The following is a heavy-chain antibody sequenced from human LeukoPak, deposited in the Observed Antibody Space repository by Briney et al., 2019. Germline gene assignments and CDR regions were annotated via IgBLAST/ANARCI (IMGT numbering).Heavy chain of an antibody. CDR3: AREGSSLSLAPTWYYFDY. CDR1: GGSISSGDYY. J-gene: IGHJ4*02. V-gene: IGHV4-30-4*08. Sequence: SETLSLTCTVSGGSISSGDYYWSWIRQPRGKGLEWIGYIYYSGSTYYNPSLKSRVTISVDTSKNQFSLKLSSVTAADTAVYYCAREGSSLSLAPTWYYFDYWGQGTLVTVSS. CDR2: IYYSGST. D-gene: IGHD2-8*02.